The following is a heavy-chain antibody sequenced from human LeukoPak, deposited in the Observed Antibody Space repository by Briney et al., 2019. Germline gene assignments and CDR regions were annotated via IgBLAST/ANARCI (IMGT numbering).Heavy chain of an antibody. CDR3: ARCLGYYDSSADYMDV. V-gene: IGHV4-38-2*02. Sequence: SETLSLTCTVSGYSISSGYYWGWIRQPPGKGLEWIGSIYYSGSTNYDPSLKSRVTISVDTSKNQFSLKLSSVTAADTAVYYCARCLGYYDSSADYMDVWGKGTTVTVSS. CDR1: GYSISSGYY. D-gene: IGHD3-22*01. J-gene: IGHJ6*03. CDR2: IYYSGST.